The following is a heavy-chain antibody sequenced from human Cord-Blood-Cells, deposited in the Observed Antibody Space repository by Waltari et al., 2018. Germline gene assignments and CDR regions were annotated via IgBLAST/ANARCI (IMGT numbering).Heavy chain of an antibody. D-gene: IGHD3-10*01. CDR3: ARTYGSGYLYYFDY. CDR2: TNHSGTT. J-gene: IGHJ4*02. Sequence: QVQLQQWGAGLLKPSETLSLTCAVSGGCVRCYSWGWLRPPPGKGLEWIGETNHSGTTNNNPSLKSRVTISVDPSKNQFSLKLCAGTAADTAVYSCARTYGSGYLYYFDYWGQGTLVTVSS. V-gene: IGHV4-34*01. CDR1: GGCVRCYS.